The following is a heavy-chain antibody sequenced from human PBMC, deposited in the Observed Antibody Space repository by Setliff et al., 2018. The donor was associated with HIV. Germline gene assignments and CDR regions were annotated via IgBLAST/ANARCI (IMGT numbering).Heavy chain of an antibody. V-gene: IGHV4-39*06. J-gene: IGHJ4*03. CDR2: IHYSGRP. Sequence: PSETLSLTCTVSGGSISSSSYYWGWIRQPPGKGLEWIGYIHYSGRPYYSPSLESRITISVDTSKNQFPLKLSSVTAADTAVYYCARSLSGSGSYLDYWGQGTLVTVSS. D-gene: IGHD3-10*01. CDR1: GGSISSSSYY. CDR3: ARSLSGSGSYLDY.